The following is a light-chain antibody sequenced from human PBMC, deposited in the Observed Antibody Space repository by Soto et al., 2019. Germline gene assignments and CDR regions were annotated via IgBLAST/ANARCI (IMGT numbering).Light chain of an antibody. V-gene: IGKV1-12*01. CDR2: AAS. CDR1: QGISNW. J-gene: IGKJ4*01. Sequence: DIQMPQSPSSVSASVGDRVIITCRTSQGISNWLAWYQHKPGKAPNLLIYAASSLQSGVPSRFSGSGSGTDFPLTISRLQPEDVATYYCQPANSFPLTFGGGNKVEIK. CDR3: QPANSFPLT.